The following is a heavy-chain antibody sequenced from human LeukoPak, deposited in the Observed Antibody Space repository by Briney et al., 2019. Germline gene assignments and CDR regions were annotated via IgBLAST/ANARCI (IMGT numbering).Heavy chain of an antibody. CDR3: ARDPLAGRIGYSSGWYVFNYFDY. Sequence: ASVKVSCKASGYTFTSYYMHWVRQAPGQGLEWMGIINPSGGSTSYAQKFQGRVTMTRDTSISTAYMELSRLRSDDTAVYYCARDPLAGRIGYSSGWYVFNYFDYWGQGTLVTVSS. CDR2: INPSGGST. V-gene: IGHV1-46*01. J-gene: IGHJ4*02. CDR1: GYTFTSYY. D-gene: IGHD6-19*01.